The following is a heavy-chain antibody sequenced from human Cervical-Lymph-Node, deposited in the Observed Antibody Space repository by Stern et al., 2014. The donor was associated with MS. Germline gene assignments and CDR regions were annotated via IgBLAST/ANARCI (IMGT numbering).Heavy chain of an antibody. Sequence: VQLVESGAEVKKPASSVKVSCKASGGTSSNLAISWLRQAPGQGLEWVGGIIPVFDAADYAQTFQDRVTITAERSTSPAYLVLIGLRSEDMAVYYCAREQGHWFDPWGQGTLVTVSS. CDR3: AREQGHWFDP. J-gene: IGHJ5*02. CDR2: IIPVFDAA. CDR1: GGTSSNLA. V-gene: IGHV1-69*01.